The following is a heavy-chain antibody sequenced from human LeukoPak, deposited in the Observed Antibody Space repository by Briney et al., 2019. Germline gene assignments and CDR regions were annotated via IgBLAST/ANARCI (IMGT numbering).Heavy chain of an antibody. CDR2: IYYMGSP. V-gene: IGHV4-59*11. CDR1: DDSFSSHY. CDR3: ARDLVTVTKGFDI. Sequence: SETLSLTFAVSDDSFSSHYWTWVRQPPGKGLEWIGYIYYMGSPNYNPSLKSRVTISIDTSKNQFSLKLSSVTAADTAVYYCARDLVTVTKGFDIWGQGTMVSVSS. D-gene: IGHD4-17*01. J-gene: IGHJ3*02.